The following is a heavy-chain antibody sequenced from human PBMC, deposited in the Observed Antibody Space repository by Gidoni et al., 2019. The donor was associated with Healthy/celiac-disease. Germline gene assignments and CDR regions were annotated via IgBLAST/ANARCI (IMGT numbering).Heavy chain of an antibody. D-gene: IGHD1-7*01. Sequence: EVQLVESGGGLVKPGGSLSLSCAASGFTFSNAWMSWVRQAPGKGLEWVGRIKSKTDGGTTDYAAPVKGRFTISRDDSKNTLYLQMNSLKTEDTAVYYCTTDRQMGYNWNYGYYYGMDVWGQGTTVTVSS. CDR1: GFTFSNAW. CDR3: TTDRQMGYNWNYGYYYGMDV. CDR2: IKSKTDGGTT. V-gene: IGHV3-15*01. J-gene: IGHJ6*02.